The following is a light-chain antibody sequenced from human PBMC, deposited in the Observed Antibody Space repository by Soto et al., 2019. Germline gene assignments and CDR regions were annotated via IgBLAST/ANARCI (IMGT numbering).Light chain of an antibody. Sequence: DIQMTQSPSSLSASVGDKVTITCRASQSISSYLNWYQQKPGKAPKLLIYAASSLQSGVPSRFSGSDSGTDFTLTISSLQPEDFATYYCQQSYSTPPYTFGQGTKLEIK. J-gene: IGKJ2*01. CDR1: QSISSY. V-gene: IGKV1-39*01. CDR3: QQSYSTPPYT. CDR2: AAS.